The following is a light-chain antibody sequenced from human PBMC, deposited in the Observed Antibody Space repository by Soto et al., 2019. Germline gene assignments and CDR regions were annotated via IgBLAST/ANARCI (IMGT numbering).Light chain of an antibody. CDR2: SDV. V-gene: IGLV1-40*01. J-gene: IGLJ1*01. CDR1: SSNIGAGFD. CDR3: QSYDSGSNNLYV. Sequence: QSVLTQPPSVSGAPGQRVSISCSGSSSNIGAGFDVHWYQQFPGAAPKLLIYSDVNRPSGVPYRFSASKSGTSASLTITGLQTEDEAHYYCQSYDSGSNNLYVFGTGTKVTVL.